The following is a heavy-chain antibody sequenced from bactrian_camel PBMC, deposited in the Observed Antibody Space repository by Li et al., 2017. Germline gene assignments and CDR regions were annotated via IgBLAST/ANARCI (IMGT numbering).Heavy chain of an antibody. J-gene: IGHJ4*01. D-gene: IGHD6*01. CDR2: IHGSTDTT. V-gene: IGHV3S53*01. CDR1: GYTHTLANA. CDR3: AADRGWRTVVAGCPFGEYKH. Sequence: HVQLVESGGGSVQTGGSLTLSCATSGYTHTLANALAWFRQAPGLEREGVAVIHGSTDTTNYADSVKGRFTISKDNAKKTLYLEMNSLKPEDTAMYYCAADRGWRTVVAGCPFGEYKHWGQGTQVTVS.